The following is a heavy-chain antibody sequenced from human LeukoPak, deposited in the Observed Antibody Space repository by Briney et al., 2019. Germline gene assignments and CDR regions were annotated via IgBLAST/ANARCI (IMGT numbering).Heavy chain of an antibody. D-gene: IGHD3-22*01. CDR1: GYTFTGYY. CDR2: INPNSGGT. V-gene: IGHV1-2*02. J-gene: IGHJ4*02. CDR3: ARDRSPRQYYDTSDYHGAAAY. Sequence: ASVKVSCKASGYTFTGYYMHWVRQAPGQGLEWMGWINPNSGGTNYAQKSQGRVTMTRDTSISTAYMELSRLRSDDTAVYYCARDRSPRQYYDTSDYHGAAAYWGQGTLVTVSS.